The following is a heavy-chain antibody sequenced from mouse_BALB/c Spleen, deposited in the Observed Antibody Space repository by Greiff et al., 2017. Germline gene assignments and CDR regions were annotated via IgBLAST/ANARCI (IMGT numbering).Heavy chain of an antibody. CDR3: ARGGTTATRAMDY. CDR2: ISSCSSTI. CDR1: GFTFSSFG. D-gene: IGHD1-2*01. Sequence: EVMLVESGGGLVQPGGSRKLSCAASGFTFSSFGMHWVRQTPEKGLEWVAYISSCSSTIYYADTVKGRFTISRDNPKNTLFLQMTSLRSEDTAMYYCARGGTTATRAMDYWGQGTSVTVSS. V-gene: IGHV5-17*02. J-gene: IGHJ4*01.